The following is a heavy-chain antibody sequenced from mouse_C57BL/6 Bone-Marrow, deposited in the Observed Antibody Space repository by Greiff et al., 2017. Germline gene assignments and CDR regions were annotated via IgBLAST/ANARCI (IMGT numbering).Heavy chain of an antibody. Sequence: EVMLVESGGGLVKPGGSLKLSCAASGFTFSDYGMHWVRQAPEKGLEWVAYISSGSSTIYYADTVKGRFTISRDNAKNTLFRQMTSRRSEDTAMCYCARALWGRRDYFDYWGQGTTLTVSS. CDR2: ISSGSSTI. CDR3: ARALWGRRDYFDY. D-gene: IGHD6-2*01. J-gene: IGHJ2*01. CDR1: GFTFSDYG. V-gene: IGHV5-17*01.